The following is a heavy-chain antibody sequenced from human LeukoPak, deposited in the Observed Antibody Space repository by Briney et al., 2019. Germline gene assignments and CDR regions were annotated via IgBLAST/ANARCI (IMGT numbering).Heavy chain of an antibody. CDR2: TIPIFGTA. Sequence: ASVKVSCKASGGTFSSYAISWVRQAPGQGLEWMGGTIPIFGTANYAQKFQGRVTITADESTSTAYMELSSLRSEDTAVYYCASHTGDSFRRYYYYGMDVWGKGTTVTVSS. V-gene: IGHV1-69*13. D-gene: IGHD7-27*01. J-gene: IGHJ6*04. CDR3: ASHTGDSFRRYYYYGMDV. CDR1: GGTFSSYA.